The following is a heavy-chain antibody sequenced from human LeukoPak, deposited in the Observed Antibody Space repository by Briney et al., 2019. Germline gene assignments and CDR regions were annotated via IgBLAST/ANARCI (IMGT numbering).Heavy chain of an antibody. CDR3: ARGPRPRYCSGGSCSYRGYYYGMDV. Sequence: PSGTLSLTCAVYGGSFSGYYWSWIRQPPGKGLEWIGEINHSGSTNYNPSLKSRVTISVDTSKNQFSLKLSSVTAADTAVYYCARGPRPRYCSGGSCSYRGYYYGMDVWGQGTTVTVSS. V-gene: IGHV4-34*01. D-gene: IGHD2-15*01. J-gene: IGHJ6*02. CDR1: GGSFSGYY. CDR2: INHSGST.